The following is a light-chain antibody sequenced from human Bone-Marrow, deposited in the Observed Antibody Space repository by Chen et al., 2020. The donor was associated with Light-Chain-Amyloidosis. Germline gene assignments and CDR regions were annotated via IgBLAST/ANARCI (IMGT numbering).Light chain of an antibody. CDR2: STN. CDR1: SGSVSASSY. CDR3: VLYMGSGISV. Sequence: QTVVTQEPSSSVSPGGTVTLICGLTSGSVSASSYPSWYQQTPGQAPRTLIYSTNSRSSGVPDRFSGSILGNKAALTIPGAQADDESDYYCVLYMGSGISVFGGGTKLTVL. J-gene: IGLJ3*02. V-gene: IGLV8-61*01.